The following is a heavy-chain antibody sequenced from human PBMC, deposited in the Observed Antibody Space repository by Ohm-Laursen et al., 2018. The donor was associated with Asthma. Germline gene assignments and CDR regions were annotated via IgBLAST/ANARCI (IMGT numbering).Heavy chain of an antibody. D-gene: IGHD6-13*01. CDR2: INSDGRTI. CDR1: GFTFSFYT. V-gene: IGHV3-48*01. CDR3: AREYASSWYPCFDY. J-gene: IGHJ4*02. Sequence: SLRLSCAASGFTFSFYTLNWVRQAPGKGLEWVSNINSDGRTIYYADSVKGRFTISRDNSKNTLYLQMNSLRPEDTAVYYCAREYASSWYPCFDYWGQGTLVTVSS.